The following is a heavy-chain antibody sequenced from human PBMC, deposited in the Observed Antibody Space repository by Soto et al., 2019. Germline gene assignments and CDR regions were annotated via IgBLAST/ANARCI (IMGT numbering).Heavy chain of an antibody. CDR3: AREIRGTTEDWYFDY. V-gene: IGHV4-31*03. J-gene: IGHJ4*02. D-gene: IGHD3-10*01. CDR1: GGSISSGGYY. CDR2: IYYSGST. Sequence: QVQLQESGPGLVKPSQTLSLTCTVSGGSISSGGYYWSWIRQHPGKGLEWIGYIYYSGSTYYNPSLKSRVTISVDTSKNQFSLKLSSVTAADTAVYYCAREIRGTTEDWYFDYWGQGTLVTVSS.